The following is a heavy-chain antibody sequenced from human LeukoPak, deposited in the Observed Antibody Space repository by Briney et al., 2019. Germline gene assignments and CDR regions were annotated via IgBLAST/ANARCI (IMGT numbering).Heavy chain of an antibody. CDR3: ARDGFYDDSNDYYYTY. CDR2: ISRSNSYM. D-gene: IGHD3-22*01. CDR1: GFTFSSYS. Sequence: PGGTLRLSCAASGFTFSSYSMNWVRQAPGKGLEWVSSISRSNSYMYYADSVKGRFTISRDNAKNSLYLQMNSLRAEDTAVYYCARDGFYDDSNDYYYTYWGQGTLVTVSS. V-gene: IGHV3-21*01. J-gene: IGHJ4*02.